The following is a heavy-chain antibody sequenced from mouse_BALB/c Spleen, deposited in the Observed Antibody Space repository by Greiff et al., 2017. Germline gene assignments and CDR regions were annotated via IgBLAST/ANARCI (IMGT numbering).Heavy chain of an antibody. Sequence: QVQLQQSGAELARPGASVKMSCKASGYTFTSYTMHWVQQRPGQGLEWIGYINPSSGYTKYNQKFKDKATLTADKSSSTAYMQLSSLTSEDSAVYYCARSGSSPAWFADWGQGTLVTVSA. V-gene: IGHV1-4*01. D-gene: IGHD1-1*01. CDR2: INPSSGYT. CDR3: ARSGSSPAWFAD. CDR1: GYTFTSYT. J-gene: IGHJ3*01.